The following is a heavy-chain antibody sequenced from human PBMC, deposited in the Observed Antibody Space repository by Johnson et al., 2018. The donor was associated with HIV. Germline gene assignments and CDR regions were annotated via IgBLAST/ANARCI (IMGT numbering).Heavy chain of an antibody. CDR2: IWDDGSNK. Sequence: QMLLVESGGGLVKPGGSLRLSCAASGFTFSYYGIHWVRQAPGKGLEWVAFIWDDGSNKYHADSVKGRFTISRDNSKNTLYLQMNSLRAEDTAVYYCAKDIVRSGGMDAFDIWGQGTMVTVSS. J-gene: IGHJ3*02. D-gene: IGHD2/OR15-2a*01. CDR3: AKDIVRSGGMDAFDI. CDR1: GFTFSYYG. V-gene: IGHV3-30*02.